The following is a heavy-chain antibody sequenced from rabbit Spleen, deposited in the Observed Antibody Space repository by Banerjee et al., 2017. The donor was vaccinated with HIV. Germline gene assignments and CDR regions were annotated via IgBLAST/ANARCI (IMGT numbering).Heavy chain of an antibody. CDR2: INASTGKP. CDR3: ARDLVGVIGWNFYL. CDR1: GFSFSNKAV. Sequence: EQLVESGGGLVKPEGSLKLSCTASGFSFSNKAVMCWVRQAPGKGLEWIACINASTGKPVYATWASGRFTISRTSSTTVTLQMTSLTAADRATYFCARDLVGVIGWNFYLWGPGTLVTVS. D-gene: IGHD2-1*01. V-gene: IGHV1S45*01. J-gene: IGHJ4*01.